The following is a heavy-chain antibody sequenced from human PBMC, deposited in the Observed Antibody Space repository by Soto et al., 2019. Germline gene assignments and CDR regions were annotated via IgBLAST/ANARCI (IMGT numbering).Heavy chain of an antibody. J-gene: IGHJ4*02. V-gene: IGHV3-74*01. Sequence: GGSLRLSCVGPGFTLTRQWVHWVRQAPGKGLVWVSRISGDGSSIVYADSVKGRFTLSRDNAKNTLYLQMNSLRAEDTAVYYCATVGGGGSGSYFDSWGQGTLVTVSS. CDR3: ATVGGGGSGSYFDS. CDR1: GFTLTRQW. D-gene: IGHD1-26*01. CDR2: ISGDGSSI.